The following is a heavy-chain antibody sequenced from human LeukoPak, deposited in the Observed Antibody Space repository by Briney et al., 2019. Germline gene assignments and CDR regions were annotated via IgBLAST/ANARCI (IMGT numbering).Heavy chain of an antibody. CDR2: ISSSDNTI. J-gene: IGHJ6*02. V-gene: IGHV3-48*03. CDR1: GFAFSSYE. CDR3: ARGDGGYYYGMDD. Sequence: GGSLRLSCAASGFAFSSYEMNWVRQAPGKGLEWLSYISSSDNTIKYADSVKGRFTISRDNAKMSLYLQMSSLRAEDTAVYYCARGDGGYYYGMDDWGQGTTVTVS.